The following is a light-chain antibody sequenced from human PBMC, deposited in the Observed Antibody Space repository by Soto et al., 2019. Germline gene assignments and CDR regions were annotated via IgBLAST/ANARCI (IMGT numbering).Light chain of an antibody. J-gene: IGLJ1*01. CDR3: SSYAGSNGV. CDR2: EVS. V-gene: IGLV2-8*01. Sequence: QSALTQPPSASGSPGQSVTISCTGTSSDGGGYNYVSWYQQHPGKAPKLMIYEVSKRPSGVPDRFSGSKSGNTASLTVSGLQAEDEADYYCSSYAGSNGVFGTGTKVTVL. CDR1: SSDGGGYNY.